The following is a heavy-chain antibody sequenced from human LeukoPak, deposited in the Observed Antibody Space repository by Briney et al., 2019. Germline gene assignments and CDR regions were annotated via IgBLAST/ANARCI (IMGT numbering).Heavy chain of an antibody. CDR3: AKVLYYDFWSGYFDY. CDR2: ISGSGGST. J-gene: IGHJ4*02. Sequence: GGSLGLSCAASGFTVSSNYMSWVRQAPGKGLEWVSAISGSGGSTYYADSVKGRFTISRDNSKNTLYLQMNSLRAEDMAVYYCAKVLYYDFWSGYFDYWGQGTLVTVSS. D-gene: IGHD3-3*01. V-gene: IGHV3-23*01. CDR1: GFTVSSNY.